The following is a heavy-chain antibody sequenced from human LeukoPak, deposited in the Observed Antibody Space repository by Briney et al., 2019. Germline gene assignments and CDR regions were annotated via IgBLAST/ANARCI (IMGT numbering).Heavy chain of an antibody. Sequence: GGSLRLSCAASGFTFRTYAMSWVRQAPGKGLEWVSAIADSGDTTHYSDSVKGRFTISRDNSQNMLYLQMNSLRAEDTALYYCAKDLTAVGAGGFDLWGQGTMVTVPS. D-gene: IGHD5-18*01. CDR2: IADSGDTT. V-gene: IGHV3-23*01. J-gene: IGHJ3*01. CDR3: AKDLTAVGAGGFDL. CDR1: GFTFRTYA.